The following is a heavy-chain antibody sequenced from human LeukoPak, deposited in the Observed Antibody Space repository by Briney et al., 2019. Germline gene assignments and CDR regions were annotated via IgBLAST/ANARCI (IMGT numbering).Heavy chain of an antibody. J-gene: IGHJ4*02. Sequence: PGGSLRLSCATSGFTFSNAWMNWVRQAPGKGLEWVGRIRSNSDGGTIDYAAPVKGRFTLSRDDSKTTLYLQMNSLQTEDTAVYYCARGDADSSGYSCDYWGQGTLVTVSS. CDR1: GFTFSNAW. CDR2: IRSNSDGGTI. V-gene: IGHV3-15*07. CDR3: ARGDADSSGYSCDY. D-gene: IGHD3-22*01.